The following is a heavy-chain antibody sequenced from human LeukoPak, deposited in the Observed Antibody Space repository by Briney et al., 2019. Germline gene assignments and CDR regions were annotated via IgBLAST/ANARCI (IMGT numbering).Heavy chain of an antibody. Sequence: EASVKVSCKASGGTFSSYAISWVRRAPGQGLEWMGRIIPILGIANYAQKLQGRVTITADKSTSTAYMELSSLRSEDTAVYYCARDPSFDSADYWGQGTLVTVSS. CDR2: IIPILGIA. V-gene: IGHV1-69*04. CDR3: ARDPSFDSADY. J-gene: IGHJ4*02. D-gene: IGHD3-9*01. CDR1: GGTFSSYA.